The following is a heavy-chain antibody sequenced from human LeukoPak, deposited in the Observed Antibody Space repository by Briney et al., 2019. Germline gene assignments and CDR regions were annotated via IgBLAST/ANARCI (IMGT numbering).Heavy chain of an antibody. CDR1: GGSISSYY. V-gene: IGHV4-59*01. CDR2: IYYSGST. CDR3: ARYIDGSSDYGGYVGYYYYYYMDV. J-gene: IGHJ6*03. Sequence: SETLSLTCTVSGGSISSYYWSWIRQPPGKGLEWIGYIYYSGSTNYNPSLKSRVTISVDTSKNQFSLKLSSVTAADTAVYYCARYIDGSSDYGGYVGYYYYYYMDVWGKGTTVTVSS. D-gene: IGHD4-17*01.